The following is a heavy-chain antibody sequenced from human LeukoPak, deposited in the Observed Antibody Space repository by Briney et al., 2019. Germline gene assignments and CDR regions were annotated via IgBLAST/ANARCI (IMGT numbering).Heavy chain of an antibody. CDR2: ISGSGGKT. V-gene: IGHV3-23*01. J-gene: IGHJ5*02. D-gene: IGHD6-19*01. CDR1: GFTVSSSA. CDR3: AKGGSGWYFAWSDP. Sequence: PGVSLRLSCAASGFTVSSSAMVWVRQGPGKGLESYSGISGSGGKTYYADSVKGRCTISRDNSKNTMYLEMNSLRVEDTAVYYCAKGGSGWYFAWSDPWGQGILVTVSS.